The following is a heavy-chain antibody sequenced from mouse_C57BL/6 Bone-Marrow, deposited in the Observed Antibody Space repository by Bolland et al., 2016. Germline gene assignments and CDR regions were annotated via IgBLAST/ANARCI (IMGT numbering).Heavy chain of an antibody. CDR3: ASFITTVVAPFDY. CDR2: WSDGST. D-gene: IGHD1-1*01. J-gene: IGHJ3*01. Sequence: WSDGSTIYNSALKYRLSISKDNSKSQVFLKMNSLQTDDTAMYYCASFITTVVAPFDYWGQGTLV. V-gene: IGHV2-6*02.